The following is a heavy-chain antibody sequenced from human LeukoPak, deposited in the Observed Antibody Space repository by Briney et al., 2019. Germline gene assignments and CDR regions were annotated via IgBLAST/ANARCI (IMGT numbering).Heavy chain of an antibody. V-gene: IGHV4-31*03. Sequence: SQTLSLTCTVSGGSISSGGYYWSWIRQHPGKGLEWIGYIYYSGSTYYNPSLKSRVTISVDTSKNQFSLKLSSVTAADTAVYYCARERGPLTTVVDDAFDIWGQGTMVTVSS. D-gene: IGHD4-23*01. CDR1: GGSISSGGYY. CDR3: ARERGPLTTVVDDAFDI. J-gene: IGHJ3*02. CDR2: IYYSGST.